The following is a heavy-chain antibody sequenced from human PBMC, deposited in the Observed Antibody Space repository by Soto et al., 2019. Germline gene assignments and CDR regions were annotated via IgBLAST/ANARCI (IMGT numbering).Heavy chain of an antibody. CDR1: GFTFSSYS. CDR2: ISSSSSYI. CDR3: ASKARNDYRSGGSCYSVFPYYYYYGMDV. D-gene: IGHD2-15*01. J-gene: IGHJ6*02. V-gene: IGHV3-21*01. Sequence: GGSLRLSCAASGFTFSSYSMNWVRQAPGKGLEWVSPISSSSSYIYYADSVKGRFTISRDNAKNSLYLQMNSLRAEDTAVCYCASKARNDYRSGGSCYSVFPYYYYYGMDVWGQGTTVTVSS.